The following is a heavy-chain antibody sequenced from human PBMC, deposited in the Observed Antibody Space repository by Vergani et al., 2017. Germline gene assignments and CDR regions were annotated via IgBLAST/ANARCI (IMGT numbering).Heavy chain of an antibody. CDR3: AREHRTGYYDFWSGYLENAFDI. CDR2: ISAYNGNT. CDR1: GYTFTSYG. Sequence: QVKLVQSGAEVKKPGASVKVSCKASGYTFTSYGISWVRQAPGQGLEWMGWISAYNGNTNYAQKLQGRVTMTTDTSTSTAYMELRSLRSDDTAVYYCAREHRTGYYDFWSGYLENAFDIWGQGTMVTVSS. J-gene: IGHJ3*02. D-gene: IGHD3-3*01. V-gene: IGHV1-18*01.